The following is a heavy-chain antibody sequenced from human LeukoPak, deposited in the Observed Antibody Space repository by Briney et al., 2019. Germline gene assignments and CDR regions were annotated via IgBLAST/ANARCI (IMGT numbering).Heavy chain of an antibody. CDR3: ARGCTHRMYYSAGGDAFDI. D-gene: IGHD3-10*01. J-gene: IGHJ3*02. V-gene: IGHV1-18*01. Sequence: GSVKVSCKASGYTFTSYGISWVRQAPGQGLEWMGWISVYNGNTKYTQKLQGRVTMTTDTSTSTAYMELRSLRSDDTAVYYCARGCTHRMYYSAGGDAFDIRGQGTMVTVSS. CDR2: ISVYNGNT. CDR1: GYTFTSYG.